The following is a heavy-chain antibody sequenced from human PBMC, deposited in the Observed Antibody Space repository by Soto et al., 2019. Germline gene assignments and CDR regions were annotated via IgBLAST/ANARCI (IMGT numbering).Heavy chain of an antibody. CDR2: IIPLLGTT. D-gene: IGHD1-26*01. CDR3: ARRGLDGQRVGQGPYFDS. V-gene: IGHV1-69*01. Sequence: QVQLVQSGAEVKQPGSSVKVSCKVSGDTFNNYGFSWVRQAPGQGLEGMGGIIPLLGTTNYAQKFQARVTISADESTSTAYMELSSLRSNDTAVYFCARRGLDGQRVGQGPYFDSWGQGTLVIVSS. J-gene: IGHJ4*02. CDR1: GDTFNNYG.